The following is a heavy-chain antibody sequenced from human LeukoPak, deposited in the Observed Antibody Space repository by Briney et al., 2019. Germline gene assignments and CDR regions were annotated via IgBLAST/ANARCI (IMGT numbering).Heavy chain of an antibody. D-gene: IGHD2/OR15-2a*01. CDR1: GGSISSSSYY. Sequence: SETLSLTCTVSGGSISSSSYYWGWIRQPPGKGLEWIGSIYYSGSTYYNPSLKSRVTISVDTSKNQFSLKLSSVTAADTAVYYCAKEREKTTFYDNWGQGTLVTVSS. CDR2: IYYSGST. CDR3: AKEREKTTFYDN. J-gene: IGHJ4*02. V-gene: IGHV4-39*02.